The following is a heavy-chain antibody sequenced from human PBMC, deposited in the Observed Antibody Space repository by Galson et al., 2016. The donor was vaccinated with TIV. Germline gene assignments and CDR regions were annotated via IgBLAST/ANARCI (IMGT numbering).Heavy chain of an antibody. CDR3: ARENFGGKPYDAFDI. CDR1: GFTFSSHW. Sequence: SLRLSCAASGFTFSSHWMTWVRQAPGKGLEWVANIKQDASERYYGDSVKSRFTISRDNAENLIFLRMNSLRAEDTAVYFCARENFGGKPYDAFDIWGQGTVVTVSS. D-gene: IGHD4-23*01. V-gene: IGHV3-7*01. CDR2: IKQDASER. J-gene: IGHJ3*02.